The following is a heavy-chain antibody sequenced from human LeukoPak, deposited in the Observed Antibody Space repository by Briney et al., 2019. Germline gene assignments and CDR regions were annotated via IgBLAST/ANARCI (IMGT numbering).Heavy chain of an antibody. D-gene: IGHD6-19*01. V-gene: IGHV3-48*01. CDR2: ISSSSSTI. Sequence: SGGSLRLSCAASGFTFSSYSMNWVRQAQGKGLEWVSYISSSSSTIYYADSVKGRFTISRDNSKNTLYLQMNSLRAEDTAVYYCAKTKAVRFRIEVAGAFDYWGQGTLVTVSS. CDR1: GFTFSSYS. J-gene: IGHJ4*02. CDR3: AKTKAVRFRIEVAGAFDY.